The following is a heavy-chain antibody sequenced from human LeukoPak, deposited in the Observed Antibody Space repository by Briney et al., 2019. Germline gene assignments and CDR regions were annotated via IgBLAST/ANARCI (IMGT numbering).Heavy chain of an antibody. Sequence: ASVKVSCKASRYSFVTSDINWVRQAAGQGLEWMGWMNPLSGNTGYAQKFQGRVTMTRNTSTGTAYMELSSLRSEDTAVYYCVRSLAVDGTRAYWGQGTPVIVSS. CDR2: MNPLSGNT. V-gene: IGHV1-8*02. CDR3: VRSLAVDGTRAY. D-gene: IGHD6-19*01. CDR1: RYSFVTSD. J-gene: IGHJ4*02.